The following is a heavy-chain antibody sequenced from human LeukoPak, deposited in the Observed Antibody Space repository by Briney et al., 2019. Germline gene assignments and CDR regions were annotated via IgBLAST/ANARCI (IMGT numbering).Heavy chain of an antibody. CDR2: ISSSSSYI. CDR1: GFTFSSYS. J-gene: IGHJ4*02. Sequence: PGGSLRLSCAASGFTFSSYSMNWVRQAPGKGLEWVSSISSSSSYIYYADSVKGRFTISRDNAKNSLYLQMNSLRAEDTAVYYCARLTSPYISGRHWGVSFGYWGQGTLVTVSS. V-gene: IGHV3-21*01. CDR3: ARLTSPYISGRHWGVSFGY. D-gene: IGHD6-19*01.